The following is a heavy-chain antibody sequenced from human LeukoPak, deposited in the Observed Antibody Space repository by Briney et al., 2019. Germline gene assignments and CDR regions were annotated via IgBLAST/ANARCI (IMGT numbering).Heavy chain of an antibody. D-gene: IGHD2-21*02. J-gene: IGHJ4*02. CDR2: INSDGSST. CDR3: ARLRVTGIDY. CDR1: GFTFSGYW. Sequence: GGSLRLSCAASGFTFSGYWMYWVRKAPGKGLVWVSRINSDGSSTSYADSVKGRDTISRDNAKNTLYLQMNSLRAEDTAVYYCARLRVTGIDYWGQGTLVTVSS. V-gene: IGHV3-74*01.